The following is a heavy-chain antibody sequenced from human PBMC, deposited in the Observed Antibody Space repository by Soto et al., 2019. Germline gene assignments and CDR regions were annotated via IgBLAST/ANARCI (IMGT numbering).Heavy chain of an antibody. V-gene: IGHV1-3*01. CDR3: ARDRRSYCSSTSCLHFDY. D-gene: IGHD2-2*01. CDR1: GYTFTSYA. CDR2: INAGNGNT. J-gene: IGHJ4*02. Sequence: QVQLVQSGAEVKKPGASVKVSCKASGYTFTSYAMHWVRQAPGQRLEWMGWINAGNGNTKYSQKFQGRVTITRDTSASTAYMELSSLRSEDTAVYYCARDRRSYCSSTSCLHFDYWGQGTLVTVSS.